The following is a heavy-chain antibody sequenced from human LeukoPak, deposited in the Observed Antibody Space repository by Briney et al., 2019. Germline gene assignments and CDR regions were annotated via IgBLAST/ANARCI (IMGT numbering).Heavy chain of an antibody. CDR3: ASDRRMITFGGVIELYYYGMDV. V-gene: IGHV1-46*01. Sequence: ASVKVSCKASGYTFTSYYMHWVRQAPGQGLEWRGIINPSGGSTSYAQKFQGRVTMTRDTSTSTVYMELSSLRSEDTAVYYCASDRRMITFGGVIELYYYGMDVWGQGTTVTVSS. J-gene: IGHJ6*02. D-gene: IGHD3-16*02. CDR2: INPSGGST. CDR1: GYTFTSYY.